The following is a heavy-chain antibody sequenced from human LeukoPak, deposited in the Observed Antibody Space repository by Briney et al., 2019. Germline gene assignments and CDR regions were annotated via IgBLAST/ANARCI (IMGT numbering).Heavy chain of an antibody. CDR2: INSYNGNT. CDR3: ERDIGYCSGGSCRYWFDP. CDR1: GYTFISYG. Sequence: AAVKVSRKASGYTFISYGISWVRQAPGQGLEWMGWINSYNGNTNYAQKVQGRVTMTTDTSKSTVYMELRSLRSDDTAVYYCERDIGYCSGGSCRYWFDPWGQGTLVTVSS. J-gene: IGHJ5*02. D-gene: IGHD2-15*01. V-gene: IGHV1-18*01.